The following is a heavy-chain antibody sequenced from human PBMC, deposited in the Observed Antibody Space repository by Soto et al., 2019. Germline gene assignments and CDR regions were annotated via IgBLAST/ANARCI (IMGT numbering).Heavy chain of an antibody. CDR3: ATWADAVDEDQFQH. D-gene: IGHD2-2*01. V-gene: IGHV3-7*01. J-gene: IGHJ1*01. Sequence: EVQLVESGGGLVQPGGSLGLSCAASGFRFTNSWMSWVRQAPGKGLEWVAHINQDGSQKYYVDSVKGRFTISRDNAKSSLYLQMNSLRAQDTAVYYCATWADAVDEDQFQHWGQSTLVSVSS. CDR2: INQDGSQK. CDR1: GFRFTNSW.